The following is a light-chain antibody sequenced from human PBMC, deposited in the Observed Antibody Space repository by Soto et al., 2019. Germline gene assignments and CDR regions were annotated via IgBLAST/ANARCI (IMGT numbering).Light chain of an antibody. CDR3: SSYTTGSTRI. J-gene: IGLJ2*01. Sequence: QSALTQPASVSGSPGQSITISCTGTSSDVGGYDYVSWYQQYPGDAPQLIIYDVSNRPSGVSHRFSGSKSGNTASLTISGLQTEDEADYYCSSYTTGSTRIFGGGTKLTVL. CDR2: DVS. CDR1: SSDVGGYDY. V-gene: IGLV2-14*03.